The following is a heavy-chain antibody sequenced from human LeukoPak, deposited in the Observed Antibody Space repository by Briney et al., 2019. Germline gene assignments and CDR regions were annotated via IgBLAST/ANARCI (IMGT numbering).Heavy chain of an antibody. V-gene: IGHV4-38-2*02. CDR2: IYHSGST. CDR3: AREGERDGYNPSLFGVNY. J-gene: IGHJ4*02. D-gene: IGHD5-24*01. CDR1: GFTFSTYA. Sequence: GSLRLSCAASGFTFSTYAMSWVRQIPGKGLEWIGSIYHSGSTYYNPSLKSRVTISVDTSKNQFSLKLSSVTAADTAVYYCAREGERDGYNPSLFGVNYWGQGTLVTVSS.